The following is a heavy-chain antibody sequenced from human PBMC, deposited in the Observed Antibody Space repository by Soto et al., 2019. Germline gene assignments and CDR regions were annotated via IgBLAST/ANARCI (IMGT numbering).Heavy chain of an antibody. D-gene: IGHD1-26*01. CDR2: VSSDGSKK. CDR3: AKSGISSGTYPSSPDY. Sequence: GSLRLSCAASGFIFSSYAVHWVRQAPGKGLEWVAIVSSDGSKKDYGDSVKGRFTISRDNSKNTVYLQMNSLRAEDTAVYYCAKSGISSGTYPSSPDYWGQGTLVTVSA. CDR1: GFIFSSYA. V-gene: IGHV3-30-3*02. J-gene: IGHJ4*02.